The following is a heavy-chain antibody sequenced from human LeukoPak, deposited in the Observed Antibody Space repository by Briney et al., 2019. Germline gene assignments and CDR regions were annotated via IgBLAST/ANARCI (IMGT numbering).Heavy chain of an antibody. CDR2: INEDGSEA. Sequence: AGSLRLSCAASGFTFSSFWMSWVRQAPDKGLEWVANINEDGSEAYYVDSVKGRFTISRDNPKNSVSLQMNSLRAEDTALYYCARREWLRHERTGYYAFDAWGQGTLVTVSS. V-gene: IGHV3-7*01. CDR3: ARREWLRHERTGYYAFDA. CDR1: GFTFSSFW. J-gene: IGHJ5*02. D-gene: IGHD1-26*01.